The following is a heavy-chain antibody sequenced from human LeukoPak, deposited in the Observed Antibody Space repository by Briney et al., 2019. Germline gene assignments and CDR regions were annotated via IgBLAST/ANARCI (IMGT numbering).Heavy chain of an antibody. Sequence: ASVKVSCKASGYTFTGYYMHWVRQAPGQGLEWMGWINPNSGGTNYAQKFQGRVTMTRDTSISTAYMELSRLRSDDTAVYYCARDYQDLPDDIVANPWGQGTLVTVSS. J-gene: IGHJ5*02. CDR2: INPNSGGT. D-gene: IGHD5-12*01. V-gene: IGHV1-2*02. CDR1: GYTFTGYY. CDR3: ARDYQDLPDDIVANP.